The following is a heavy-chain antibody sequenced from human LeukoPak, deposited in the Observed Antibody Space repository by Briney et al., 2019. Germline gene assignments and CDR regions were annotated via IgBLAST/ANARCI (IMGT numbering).Heavy chain of an antibody. CDR1: GFTFSSYA. Sequence: GGSLRLSCAASGFTFSSYAMSWVRQAPGKGLEWVSGISWNSGSIGYADSVKGRFTISRDNAKNSLYLQMNSLRAEDTALYYCAKAKSSGWSNFDYWGQGTLVTVSS. V-gene: IGHV3-9*01. CDR3: AKAKSSGWSNFDY. CDR2: ISWNSGSI. J-gene: IGHJ4*02. D-gene: IGHD6-19*01.